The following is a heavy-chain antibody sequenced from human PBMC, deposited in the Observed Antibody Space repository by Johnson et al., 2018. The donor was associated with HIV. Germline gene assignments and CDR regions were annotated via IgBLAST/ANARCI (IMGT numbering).Heavy chain of an antibody. CDR3: AKGTYYFASGRGSPFYI. CDR2: INWNSDYI. D-gene: IGHD3-10*01. CDR1: GFTFDDYG. Sequence: MLLVESGGGVVRPGGSLRLSCAASGFTFDDYGMSWVRQAPGKGLEWVSGINWNSDYIGYADSVKGRFTISRDNAKNSLYLQMSSLTPEDTALYYCAKGTYYFASGRGSPFYIWGRGIMVTVSS. J-gene: IGHJ3*02. V-gene: IGHV3-20*04.